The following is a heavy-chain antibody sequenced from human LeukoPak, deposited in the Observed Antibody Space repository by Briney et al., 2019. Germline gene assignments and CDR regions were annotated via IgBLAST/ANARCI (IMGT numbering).Heavy chain of an antibody. CDR2: ISSSSTI. J-gene: IGHJ4*02. CDR3: AKGEYVTSSVDY. V-gene: IGHV3-48*04. CDR1: GFTFSSYS. D-gene: IGHD6-6*01. Sequence: GGSLRLSCAASGFTFSSYSMNWVRQAPGKGLEWVSYISSSSTIYYADSVKGRFTISRDNAKNSLYLQMNSLRAEDTAVYYCAKGEYVTSSVDYWGQGTLVTVSS.